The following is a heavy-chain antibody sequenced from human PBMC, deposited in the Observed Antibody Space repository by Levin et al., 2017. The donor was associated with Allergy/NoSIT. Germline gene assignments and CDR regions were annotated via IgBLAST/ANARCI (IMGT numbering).Heavy chain of an antibody. CDR3: ARGQGGSRFNRDAFDI. CDR1: GGTFSSYP. CDR2: IIPILGIA. J-gene: IGHJ3*02. D-gene: IGHD3-3*01. V-gene: IGHV1-69*02. Sequence: SVKVSCKASGGTFSSYPISWVRQAPGQGLEWMGRIIPILGIANYAQKFQGRVTITADKSTSTAYMELSSLRSEDTAVYYCARGQGGSRFNRDAFDIWGQGTMVTVSS.